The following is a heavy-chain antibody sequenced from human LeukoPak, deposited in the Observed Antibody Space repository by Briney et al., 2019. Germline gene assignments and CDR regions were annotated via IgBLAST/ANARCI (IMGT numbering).Heavy chain of an antibody. Sequence: SETLSLTCTVSGGSISSGNYYWNWIRQPAGKGLEWIGRIYISGSTNYNPSLKSRVTMSVDTSKNQFSLKLSSVTAADTAAYYCARLRRVHVADSGSPYYYYYYYMDVWGKGTTVTVSS. V-gene: IGHV4-61*02. CDR2: IYISGST. CDR1: GGSISSGNYY. CDR3: ARLRRVHVADSGSPYYYYYYYMDV. J-gene: IGHJ6*03. D-gene: IGHD5-12*01.